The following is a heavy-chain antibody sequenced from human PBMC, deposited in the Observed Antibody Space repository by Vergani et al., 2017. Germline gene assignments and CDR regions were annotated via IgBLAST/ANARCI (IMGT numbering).Heavy chain of an antibody. V-gene: IGHV3-30*18. CDR1: GFSFRGHG. J-gene: IGHJ4*01. Sequence: QVHLVESGGGVVQPGRSLTLSCVASGFSFRGHGMHWVRQAPGKGLEWVAMISYDGDRRDYGDFAKGRFTISIDSSKTVYLQMNSLRLVDTAMYFCSKDLSYSTAWPHFDSRGQGTLVNDSS. CDR2: ISYDGDRR. D-gene: IGHD4-11*01. CDR3: SKDLSYSTAWPHFDS.